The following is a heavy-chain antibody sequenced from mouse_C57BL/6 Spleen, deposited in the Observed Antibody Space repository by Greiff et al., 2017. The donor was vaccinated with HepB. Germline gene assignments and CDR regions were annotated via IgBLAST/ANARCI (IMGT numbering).Heavy chain of an antibody. CDR2: IYPRSGNT. V-gene: IGHV1-81*01. Sequence: QVQLKQSGAELARPGASVKLSCKASGYTFTSYGISWVKQRTGQGLEWIGEIYPRSGNTYYNEKFKGKATLTADKSSSKAYMELRSLTSEDSAVYFCVSLYYSNYDYYAMDYWGQGTSVTVSS. CDR1: GYTFTSYG. J-gene: IGHJ4*01. D-gene: IGHD2-5*01. CDR3: VSLYYSNYDYYAMDY.